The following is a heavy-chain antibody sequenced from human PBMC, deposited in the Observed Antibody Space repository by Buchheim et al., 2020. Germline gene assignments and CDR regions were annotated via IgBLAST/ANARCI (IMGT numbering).Heavy chain of an antibody. CDR2: IIPIFGTA. D-gene: IGHD2-21*01. V-gene: IGHV1-69*01. Sequence: QVQLVQSGAEVKKPGSSVKVSCKASGGTFSSYAISWVRQAPGQGLEWMGGIIPIFGTANYAQKFQGRVTITADESTSTAYMELSSLRSEDTAVYYCARDRGYVVVIAIPNYYYGMDVWGQGTT. CDR3: ARDRGYVVVIAIPNYYYGMDV. J-gene: IGHJ6*02. CDR1: GGTFSSYA.